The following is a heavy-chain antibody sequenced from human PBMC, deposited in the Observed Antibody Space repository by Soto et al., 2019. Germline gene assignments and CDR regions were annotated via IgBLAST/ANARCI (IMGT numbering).Heavy chain of an antibody. CDR3: AKLLEDGYNYRTDYYYGMDV. D-gene: IGHD5-12*01. CDR2: ISGSGGST. J-gene: IGHJ6*02. Sequence: GGSLRLSCAASGFTFSSYAMSWVRQAPGKELEWVSAISGSGGSTYYADSVKGRFTISRDNSKNTLYLQMNSLRAEDTAVYYCAKLLEDGYNYRTDYYYGMDVWGQGTTVTVSS. CDR1: GFTFSSYA. V-gene: IGHV3-23*01.